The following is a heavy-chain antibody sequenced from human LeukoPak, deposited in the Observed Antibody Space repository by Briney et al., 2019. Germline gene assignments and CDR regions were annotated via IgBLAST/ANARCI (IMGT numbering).Heavy chain of an antibody. CDR2: MNPNSGST. CDR3: ARFSVVAYYMDV. D-gene: IGHD2-15*01. J-gene: IGHJ6*03. Sequence: EASVKVSCKASGYTFTSYDINWVRQAIGQGLEWMGWMNPNSGSTGYAQKFQGRVTMTRNTSISTAYMELSSLRSEDTAVYYCARFSVVAYYMDVWGKGTTVTVSS. V-gene: IGHV1-8*01. CDR1: GYTFTSYD.